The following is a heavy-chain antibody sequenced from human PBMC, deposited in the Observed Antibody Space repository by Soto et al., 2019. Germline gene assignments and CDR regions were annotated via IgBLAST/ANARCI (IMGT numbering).Heavy chain of an antibody. V-gene: IGHV1-2*02. CDR2: INPNSGGT. D-gene: IGHD5-18*01. CDR3: ASPSSGYTYPYYYYGMDV. Sequence: ASVKVSCKASGYTFTGYYMHWVRQAPGQGLEWMGWINPNSGGTNYAQKFQGRVTMARDTSISTAYMELSRLRSDDTAVYYCASPSSGYTYPYYYYGMDVWGQGTTVTVSS. J-gene: IGHJ6*02. CDR1: GYTFTGYY.